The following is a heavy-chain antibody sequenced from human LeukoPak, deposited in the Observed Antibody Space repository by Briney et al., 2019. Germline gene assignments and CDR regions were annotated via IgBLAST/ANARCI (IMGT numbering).Heavy chain of an antibody. CDR2: IYSGGST. CDR1: GFTVSSNY. CDR3: ARDQVDYSSPIDYYYYMDV. D-gene: IGHD6-13*01. V-gene: IGHV3-53*01. J-gene: IGHJ6*03. Sequence: GESLKISCAASGFTVSSNYMSWVRQAPGKGLEWVSVIYSGGSTYYADSVKGRFTISRDNSKNTLYLQMNSLRAEDTAVYYCARDQVDYSSPIDYYYYMDVWGKGTTVTVSS.